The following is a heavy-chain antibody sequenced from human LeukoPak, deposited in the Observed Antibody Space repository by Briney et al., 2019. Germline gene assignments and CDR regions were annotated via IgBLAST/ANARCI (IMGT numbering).Heavy chain of an antibody. Sequence: SVKVSCKASGYTFTSYGISWVRQAPGQGLEWMGGIIPIFGTANYAQKFQGRVTITADESTSTAYMELSSLRSEDTAVYYCARDVSSDNDYWGQGTLVTVSS. CDR2: IIPIFGTA. J-gene: IGHJ4*02. V-gene: IGHV1-69*13. CDR1: GYTFTSYG. CDR3: ARDVSSDNDY. D-gene: IGHD5/OR15-5a*01.